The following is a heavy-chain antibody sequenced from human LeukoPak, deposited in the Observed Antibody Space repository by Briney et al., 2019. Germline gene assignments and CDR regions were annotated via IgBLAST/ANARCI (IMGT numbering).Heavy chain of an antibody. V-gene: IGHV3-15*05. CDR1: GFTFSNAW. J-gene: IGHJ4*02. D-gene: IGHD1-26*01. Sequence: PGGSLRLSCAASGFTFSNAWMSWVRQAPGKGLEWVGRIKSKTDGGTTDYAAPVKGRFTISRDDSKNTLYLQMNSLKTEDTAVYFCTTDWESGNYRYFDYWGQGTLVTVSS. CDR3: TTDWESGNYRYFDY. CDR2: IKSKTDGGTT.